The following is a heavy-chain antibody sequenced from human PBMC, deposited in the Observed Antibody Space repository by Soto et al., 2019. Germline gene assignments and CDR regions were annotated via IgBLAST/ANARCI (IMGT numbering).Heavy chain of an antibody. CDR3: VRGTATTATSLHFDH. CDR1: GFRFRDRG. V-gene: IGHV3-30*03. J-gene: IGHJ4*02. CDR2: ISHDGEYT. Sequence: QVQLVESGGGAVQPGRSLRLSCATSGFRFRDRGMHWIRQARDKRLEWVASISHDGEYTYYADPVKGRFTVSRDNSKNPLSLQMDSLKTADTAFYHCVRGTATTATSLHFDHWGRGAQVTLSP. D-gene: IGHD4-4*01.